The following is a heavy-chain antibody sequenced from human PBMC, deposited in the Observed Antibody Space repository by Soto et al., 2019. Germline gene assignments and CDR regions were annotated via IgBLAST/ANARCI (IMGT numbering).Heavy chain of an antibody. CDR1: GFTFSNYG. J-gene: IGHJ6*02. CDR2: IDGRSTYT. V-gene: IGHV3-21*04. D-gene: IGHD1-26*01. CDR3: ANGPVVGANYKYYDVDV. Sequence: PGGSLRLSCAVSGFTFSNYGMNWVRQAPGKGLEWVSSIDGRSTYTYYADSVRGRFTVSRDNAKNTLYLQMDNLRAEDTAHYFCANGPVVGANYKYYDVDVWGRGTTVTVSS.